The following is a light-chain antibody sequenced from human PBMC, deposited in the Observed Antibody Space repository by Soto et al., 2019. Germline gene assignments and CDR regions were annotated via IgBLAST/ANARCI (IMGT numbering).Light chain of an antibody. J-gene: IGKJ5*01. CDR2: DAS. V-gene: IGKV3-11*01. CDR3: QQRSNWPTIT. CDR1: QSVSSSY. Sequence: EIVLTQSPGTLSLSPGERATFSCRASQSVSSSYLAWYQQKPGQAPRLLIYDASNRANGIPARFSGSGSGTDFTLTISSLEPEDAAVYYCQQRSNWPTITFGQGTRLEIK.